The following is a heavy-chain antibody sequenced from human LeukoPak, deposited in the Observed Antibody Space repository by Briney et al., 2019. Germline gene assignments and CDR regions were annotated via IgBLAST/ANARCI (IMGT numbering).Heavy chain of an antibody. J-gene: IGHJ5*02. CDR1: GFTFSSYS. D-gene: IGHD2-2*01. CDR2: ISSSSSYI. CDR3: ARVTRLRAVPRMASVFDP. Sequence: PGGSLRLSCAASGFTFSSYSMNWVRQAPGKGLEWVSSISSSSSYIYYADSVKGRFTISRDNAKNSLYLQMNSLRAEDTAVYYCARVTRLRAVPRMASVFDPWGQGTLVTVSS. V-gene: IGHV3-21*01.